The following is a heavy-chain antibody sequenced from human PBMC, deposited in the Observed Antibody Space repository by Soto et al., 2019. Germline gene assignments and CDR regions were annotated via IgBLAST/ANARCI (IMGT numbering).Heavy chain of an antibody. J-gene: IGHJ4*02. CDR1: GYTFISYG. Sequence: QVQLVQSGAEVKKPGASVKVSCKASGYTFISYGISWVRQAPGQGLEWMGWISTFNGKTNYEQNVQGRVTMTIDTSTTNAYMELRSLKSDDTDVYYCARDRVPKSSGYFPFDYWGQGTLVTVSS. CDR2: ISTFNGKT. V-gene: IGHV1-18*01. D-gene: IGHD3-22*01. CDR3: ARDRVPKSSGYFPFDY.